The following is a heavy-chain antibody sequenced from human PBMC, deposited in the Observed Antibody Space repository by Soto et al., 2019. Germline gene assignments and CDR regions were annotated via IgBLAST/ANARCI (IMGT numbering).Heavy chain of an antibody. D-gene: IGHD2-2*01. J-gene: IGHJ5*01. Sequence: GGSLRLSCAASGFTFSRYGMNWLRQAPGKGLEWVASISSTTSYVYYADSVKGRFSTSRDNAKNILYLEMYALRTEDTAVYYCARDPSEGRVGNWFESWGQGTLDTVSS. CDR1: GFTFSRYG. V-gene: IGHV3-21*06. CDR3: ARDPSEGRVGNWFES. CDR2: ISSTTSYV.